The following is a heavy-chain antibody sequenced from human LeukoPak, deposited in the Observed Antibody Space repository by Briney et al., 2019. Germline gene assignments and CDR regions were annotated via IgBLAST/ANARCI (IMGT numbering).Heavy chain of an antibody. J-gene: IGHJ4*02. CDR3: GRGHRFCSRGNCNSPVDY. D-gene: IGHD2-15*01. V-gene: IGHV3-23*01. CDR2: IGGGEVEI. Sequence: GGSLRLSCAVSGFTFTNNAMTWVRQAPGKGLEWVSTIGGGEVEIHYAASVKGRFTISRNNSKNTLYLQMNSLRAEDTAVYYCGRGHRFCSRGNCNSPVDYWGQGTLVTVSS. CDR1: GFTFTNNA.